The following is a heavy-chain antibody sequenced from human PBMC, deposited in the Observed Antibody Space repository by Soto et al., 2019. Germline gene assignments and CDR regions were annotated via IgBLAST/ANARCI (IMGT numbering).Heavy chain of an antibody. CDR2: ISNDGSNK. D-gene: IGHD1-7*01. V-gene: IGHV3-30*18. J-gene: IGHJ4*02. Sequence: QVHLVESGGGVVQPGRSLRLSCAASGFSFSTYGMHWVRQAPGKGLEWVAFISNDGSNKYYADSVKGRFTISRDNSKNPLYLQMNSLSAEDTAVYYCAKGFGNSGAFDYWGEGTLGTVSS. CDR1: GFSFSTYG. CDR3: AKGFGNSGAFDY.